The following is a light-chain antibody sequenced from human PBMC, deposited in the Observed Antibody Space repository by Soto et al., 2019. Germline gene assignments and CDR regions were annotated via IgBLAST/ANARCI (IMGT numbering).Light chain of an antibody. V-gene: IGKV3-20*01. J-gene: IGKJ2*01. Sequence: EIVLSQSPGTLSFSPGERATISCRASQSVSSSYLAWYQQKPGQAPRLLIYGTSSRATGIPDRFSGSGSGTDFTLTVSRLEPEDFAVYYCQQYGGSPPYTFGQGTTLEIK. CDR1: QSVSSSY. CDR2: GTS. CDR3: QQYGGSPPYT.